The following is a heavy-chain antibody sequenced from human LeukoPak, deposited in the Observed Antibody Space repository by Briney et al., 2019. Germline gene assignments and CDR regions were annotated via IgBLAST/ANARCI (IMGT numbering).Heavy chain of an antibody. J-gene: IGHJ4*02. CDR2: IYYSGST. CDR1: GGSISSSSYY. V-gene: IGHV4-39*01. CDR3: ARLLGGPRTGTGYYFDY. Sequence: SETLSLTCTVSGGSISSSSYYWGWIRQPPGKGLEWIGSIYYSGSTYYNPSLKSRVTISVDTSKNQFSLKLSSVTAADTAVYYRARLLGGPRTGTGYYFDYWGQGTLVTVSS. D-gene: IGHD1-1*01.